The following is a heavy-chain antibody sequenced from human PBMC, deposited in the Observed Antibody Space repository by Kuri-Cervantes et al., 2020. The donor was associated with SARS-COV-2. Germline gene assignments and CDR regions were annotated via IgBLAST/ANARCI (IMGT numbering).Heavy chain of an antibody. J-gene: IGHJ6*03. CDR3: ARSGRVYDYYYYMDV. Sequence: SETLSLTCTVSGYSISSGYYWSWIRQPPGKGLEWIGYIYYSGSTYYNPSLKSRVTISVDTSKNQFSLKLSSVTAADTAVYYCARSGRVYDYYYYMDVWGKGTTVTVSS. CDR2: IYYSGST. CDR1: GYSISSGYY. D-gene: IGHD1-26*01. V-gene: IGHV4-30-4*08.